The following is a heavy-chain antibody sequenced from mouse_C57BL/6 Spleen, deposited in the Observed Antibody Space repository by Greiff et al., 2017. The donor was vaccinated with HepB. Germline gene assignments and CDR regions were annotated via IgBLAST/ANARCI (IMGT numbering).Heavy chain of an antibody. CDR1: GYTFTDYE. CDR3: TPFDGYYLYYFDY. V-gene: IGHV1-15*01. D-gene: IGHD2-3*01. J-gene: IGHJ2*01. CDR2: IDPETGGT. Sequence: VQLQQSGAELVRPGASVTLSCKASGYTFTDYEMHWVKQTPVHGLEWIGAIDPETGGTAYNQKFKGKAILTADKSSSTAYMELRSLTSEDSAVYYCTPFDGYYLYYFDYWGQGTTLTVSS.